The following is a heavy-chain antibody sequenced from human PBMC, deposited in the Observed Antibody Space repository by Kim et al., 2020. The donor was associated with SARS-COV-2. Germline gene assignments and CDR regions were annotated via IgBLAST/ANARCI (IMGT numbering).Heavy chain of an antibody. Sequence: ASVKVSCKASGYTFTSYYMHWVRQAPGQGLEWMGIINPSGGSTSYAQKFQGRVTMTRDTSTSTVYMELSSLRSEDTAVYYCARGWGRVEMATILSDYWGQGTLVTVSS. CDR3: ARGWGRVEMATILSDY. CDR2: INPSGGST. J-gene: IGHJ4*02. D-gene: IGHD5-12*01. V-gene: IGHV1-46*01. CDR1: GYTFTSYY.